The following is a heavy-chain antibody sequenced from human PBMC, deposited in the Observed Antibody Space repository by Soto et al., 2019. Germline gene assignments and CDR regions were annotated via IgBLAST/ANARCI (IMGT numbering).Heavy chain of an antibody. V-gene: IGHV3-33*01. CDR3: ARWSLAAGDY. CDR1: GFTFSSYG. J-gene: IGHJ4*02. CDR2: IWYDGSNN. Sequence: QVQLVESGGGVVQPGRSLRLSCAASGFTFSSYGMHWVRQAPGQGLEWVAVIWYDGSNNYYADSVKGRFTISRDNSKNTLYLQMNSLRAEDTAVYYCARWSLAAGDYWCQGTLVTVSS. D-gene: IGHD6-6*01.